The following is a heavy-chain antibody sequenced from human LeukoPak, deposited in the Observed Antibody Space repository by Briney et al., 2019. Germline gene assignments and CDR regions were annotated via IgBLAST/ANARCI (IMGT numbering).Heavy chain of an antibody. CDR1: GGSISSSSYC. Sequence: SETLSLTCTVSGGSISSSSYCWGWIRQPPGKGLEWIGSIYYSGSTYYNPSLKSRVTISVDTSKNQFSLKLSSVTAADTAVYYCARAPMIVVVIMPGYWGQGTLVTVSS. J-gene: IGHJ4*02. V-gene: IGHV4-39*07. CDR2: IYYSGST. D-gene: IGHD3-22*01. CDR3: ARAPMIVVVIMPGY.